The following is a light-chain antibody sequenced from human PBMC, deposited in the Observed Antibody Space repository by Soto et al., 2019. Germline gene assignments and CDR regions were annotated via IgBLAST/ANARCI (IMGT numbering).Light chain of an antibody. J-gene: IGKJ1*01. CDR1: QSVGSSH. CDR2: GAS. CDR3: QPYGSAPWT. Sequence: EIGLTQSPGTLSLSPGERATLSCRASQSVGSSHLAWYQQKPGQAPRLLIYGASSRDTGIPDRFSGSGSGTDFTLTISRLEPEDFAVYYYQPYGSAPWTFGQGTKVEIK. V-gene: IGKV3-20*01.